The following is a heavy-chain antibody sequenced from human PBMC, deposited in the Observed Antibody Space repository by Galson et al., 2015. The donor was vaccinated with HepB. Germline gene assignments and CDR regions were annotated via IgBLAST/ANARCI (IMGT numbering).Heavy chain of an antibody. Sequence: SLRLSCAASGFTFSNYIMNWVRQAPGKGLEWVSSISSSSKYIYYADSVKGRFTISRDNAKNSLYLQMNSLRAEDTAVYYCASPLYYYDSSGYPRDAFDIWGQGTMVTVSS. CDR1: GFTFSNYI. CDR2: ISSSSKYI. J-gene: IGHJ3*02. D-gene: IGHD3-22*01. CDR3: ASPLYYYDSSGYPRDAFDI. V-gene: IGHV3-21*01.